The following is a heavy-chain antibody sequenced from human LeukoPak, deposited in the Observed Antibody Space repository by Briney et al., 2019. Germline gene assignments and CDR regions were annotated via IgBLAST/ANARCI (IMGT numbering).Heavy chain of an antibody. CDR1: GGSFSGYY. CDR2: INHSGST. J-gene: IGHJ3*02. V-gene: IGHV4-34*01. CDR3: ASIPRRIAAAGLPWNAFDI. D-gene: IGHD6-13*01. Sequence: SETLSLTCAVYGGSFSGYYWSWIRQPPGKGLEWIGEINHSGSTNYNPSLKSRVTISVDTSENQFSLKLSSVTAADTAVYYCASIPRRIAAAGLPWNAFDIWGQGTMVTVSS.